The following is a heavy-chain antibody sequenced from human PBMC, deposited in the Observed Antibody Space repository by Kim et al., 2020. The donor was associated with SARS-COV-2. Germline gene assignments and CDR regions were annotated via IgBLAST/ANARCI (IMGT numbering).Heavy chain of an antibody. V-gene: IGHV3-53*01. D-gene: IGHD2-8*01. Sequence: GGSLRLSCAASGFTVRSSHMSWVRQAPGMGLEWISVIYSGGNADYADSVKGRFTISRDNSQNTVYLQMNSLRAEDTAMYYCARDAVWAGSYYNYGMDVWGHGTAVTVS. CDR1: GFTVRSSH. J-gene: IGHJ6*02. CDR2: IYSGGNA. CDR3: ARDAVWAGSYYNYGMDV.